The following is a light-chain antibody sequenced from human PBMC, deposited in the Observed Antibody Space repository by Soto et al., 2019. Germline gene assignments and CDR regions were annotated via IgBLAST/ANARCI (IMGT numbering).Light chain of an antibody. CDR2: AAS. Sequence: DIQLTQSPSFLSASVGDRVTITCRASQAISSYLAWYQQRPGKAPKLLIYAASTLQTGVPSRFSGSGSGTQFTLTISSLQPEDTATYYCQQLNSYPLTFGGGTKVDIK. CDR3: QQLNSYPLT. V-gene: IGKV1-9*01. J-gene: IGKJ4*01. CDR1: QAISSY.